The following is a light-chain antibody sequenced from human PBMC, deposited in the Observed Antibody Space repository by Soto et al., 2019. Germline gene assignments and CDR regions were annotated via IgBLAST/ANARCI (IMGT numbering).Light chain of an antibody. CDR3: SSYTSSSTLCV. J-gene: IGLJ1*01. Sequence: QSALTQPASVSGSPGQSITISCTGTSSDVGGYNYVSWYQQHPGKAPKLTIYDVSHRPSGVSHSFSGSKSGNTASLTISGLQAEDEADYYCSSYTSSSTLCVFGTGTKLTVL. CDR2: DVS. V-gene: IGLV2-14*01. CDR1: SSDVGGYNY.